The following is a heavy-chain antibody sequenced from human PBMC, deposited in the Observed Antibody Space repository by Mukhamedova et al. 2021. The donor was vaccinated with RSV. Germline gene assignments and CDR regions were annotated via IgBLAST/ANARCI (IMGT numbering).Heavy chain of an antibody. J-gene: IGHJ4*02. CDR3: ARSGYCSGGSCYSIGDY. Sequence: DSVKGRFTISRDNSKNTLYLQMNSLRAEDTAVYYCARSGYCSGGSCYSIGDYWGQGTLVTV. D-gene: IGHD2-15*01. V-gene: IGHV3-30*01.